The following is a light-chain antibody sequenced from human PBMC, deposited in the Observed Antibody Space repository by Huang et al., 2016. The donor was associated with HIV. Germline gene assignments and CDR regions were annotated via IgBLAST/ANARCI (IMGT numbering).Light chain of an antibody. J-gene: IGKJ1*01. Sequence: DIVMTQSPDSLAVSLGERATINCKSSQSVLYSSNNKNYLAWYQQKPGQPPKLRIYWASTRESGVPDRFSGSGSGTEFTLTISSLQAEDGAVYYCQQYYSSPQTFGQGTKVEIK. CDR3: QQYYSSPQT. V-gene: IGKV4-1*01. CDR1: QSVLYSSNNKNY. CDR2: WAS.